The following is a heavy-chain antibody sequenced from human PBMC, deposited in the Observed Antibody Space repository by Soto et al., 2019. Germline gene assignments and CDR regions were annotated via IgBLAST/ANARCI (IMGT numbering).Heavy chain of an antibody. J-gene: IGHJ4*02. CDR1: GGSFSGYY. CDR2: INHSGST. D-gene: IGHD3-16*02. CDR3: ARGGRIMITFGGVIVIKQGYDY. Sequence: ETLSLTCAVYGGSFSGYYWSWIRQPPGKGLEWIGEINHSGSTNYNPSLKSRVTISVDTSKNQFSLKLSSVTAADTAVYYCARGGRIMITFGGVIVIKQGYDYWGQGTLVTVSS. V-gene: IGHV4-34*01.